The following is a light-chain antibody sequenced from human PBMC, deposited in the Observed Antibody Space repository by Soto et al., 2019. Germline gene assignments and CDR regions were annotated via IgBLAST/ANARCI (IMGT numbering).Light chain of an antibody. J-gene: IGLJ1*01. Sequence: QSVLTQPPSVSDAPRQRVTISCSGSSSNIGKNAVNWYQQVPGKAPKLLIYYDDLLPSGVSDRFSGSKSGTSASLAISGLQSEDEADYYCAAWDDSLNGYVFGPGTKLTVL. CDR1: SSNIGKNA. CDR3: AAWDDSLNGYV. CDR2: YDD. V-gene: IGLV1-36*01.